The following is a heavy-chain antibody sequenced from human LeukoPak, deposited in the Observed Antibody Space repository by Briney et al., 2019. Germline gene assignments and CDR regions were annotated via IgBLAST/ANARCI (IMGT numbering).Heavy chain of an antibody. CDR1: GFTFSNYS. J-gene: IGHJ5*02. CDR3: AREVGVATFPYNWFDP. D-gene: IGHD5-12*01. Sequence: PGGSLRLSCAASGFTFSNYSMNWVRQAPGKGLEWVSYISRSGSTIYYADSVKGRFTISRDNAKNSLYLQMSSLRAEDTAVYYCAREVGVATFPYNWFDPWGQGTLVTVSS. V-gene: IGHV3-48*01. CDR2: ISRSGSTI.